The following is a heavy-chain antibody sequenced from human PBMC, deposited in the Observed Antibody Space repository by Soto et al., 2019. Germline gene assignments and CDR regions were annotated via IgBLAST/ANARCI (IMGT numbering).Heavy chain of an antibody. CDR3: ARHLSGLPRPYYFDY. Sequence: SETLSLTCTVSGGSISSSSYYWGWIRQPPGKGLEWIGSIYYSGSTYYNPSLKSRVTISVDTSKNQFSLKLSSVTAADTAVYYCARHLSGLPRPYYFDYWGQGTLVTVSS. D-gene: IGHD5-12*01. CDR1: GGSISSSSYY. CDR2: IYYSGST. J-gene: IGHJ4*02. V-gene: IGHV4-39*01.